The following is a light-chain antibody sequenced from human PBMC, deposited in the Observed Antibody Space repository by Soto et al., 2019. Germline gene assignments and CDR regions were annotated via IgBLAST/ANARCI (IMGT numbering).Light chain of an antibody. Sequence: EVVLTQSPGTLSLSPGERATLSCRTSQKVKSNSLSWYQQKPGQAPRLLIYGSTTRATGIPDMFSGSGSGTDFTLIISRLEPEDSAVYYCQQFGSPPQTFGQGTKLEIK. CDR2: GST. CDR3: QQFGSPPQT. J-gene: IGKJ2*01. CDR1: QKVKSNS. V-gene: IGKV3-20*01.